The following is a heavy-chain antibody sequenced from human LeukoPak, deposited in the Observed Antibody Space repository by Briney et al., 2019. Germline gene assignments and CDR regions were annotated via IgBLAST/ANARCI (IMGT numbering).Heavy chain of an antibody. CDR1: GFTFDDYA. V-gene: IGHV3-9*01. D-gene: IGHD2-15*01. Sequence: QPGGSLRLSCAASGFTFDDYAMHWVRQAPGKGLEWVSGISWNSGSIGYADSVKGRFTISRDNAKNSLYLQMNSLRAEDTAVYYCATPESGSFDFDYWGQGTLVTVSS. CDR2: ISWNSGSI. J-gene: IGHJ4*02. CDR3: ATPESGSFDFDY.